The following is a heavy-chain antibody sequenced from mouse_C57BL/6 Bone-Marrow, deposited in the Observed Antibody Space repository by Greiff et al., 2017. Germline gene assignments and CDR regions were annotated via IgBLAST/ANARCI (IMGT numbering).Heavy chain of an antibody. CDR2: IYPGNSDT. Sequence: EVQLVESGTVLARPGASVKMSCKTSGYTFTSYWMHWVKQRPGQGLAWIGAIYPGNSDTSYNQKFKGKAKLTAVTSASTAYMELSSLTNEDSAVYYCTRSFGNYGGMVVSAMDYWGQGTSVTVSS. D-gene: IGHD2-1*01. CDR3: TRSFGNYGGMVVSAMDY. J-gene: IGHJ4*01. V-gene: IGHV1-5*01. CDR1: GYTFTSYW.